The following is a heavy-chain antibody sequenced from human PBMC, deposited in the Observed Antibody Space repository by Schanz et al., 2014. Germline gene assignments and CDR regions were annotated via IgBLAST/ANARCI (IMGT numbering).Heavy chain of an antibody. CDR1: GFTLSNSD. V-gene: IGHV3-13*01. CDR2: IGYLGDT. CDR3: ARPRFDYGEVDY. J-gene: IGHJ4*02. Sequence: EGQLLESGGGLIQPGGSLRLSCAASGFTLSNSDMHWVRQGTGKGLEWVSTIGYLGDTYYPDSVKGRFTISRDRFQNTLYLRMSSLRAEDTAVYYCARPRFDYGEVDYWGQGTLVTVSS. D-gene: IGHD4-17*01.